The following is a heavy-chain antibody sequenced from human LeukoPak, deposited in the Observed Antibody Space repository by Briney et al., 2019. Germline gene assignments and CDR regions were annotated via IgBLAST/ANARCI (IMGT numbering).Heavy chain of an antibody. CDR3: AREPPPGREIRSTSFHYYYYMDV. V-gene: IGHV1-18*01. CDR2: ISAYNGNT. J-gene: IGHJ6*03. D-gene: IGHD2-2*01. Sequence: ASVKVSCKASGYTFTSYGISWVRQAPGQGLEWMGWISAYNGNTNYAQKLQGRVTMTTDTSTSTDYMELRSLRSDDTAVYYCAREPPPGREIRSTSFHYYYYMDVWGKGTTVTVSS. CDR1: GYTFTSYG.